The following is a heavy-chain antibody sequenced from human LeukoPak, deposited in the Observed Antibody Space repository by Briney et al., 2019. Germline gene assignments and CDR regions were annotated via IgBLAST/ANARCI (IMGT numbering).Heavy chain of an antibody. V-gene: IGHV1-69*13. J-gene: IGHJ4*02. CDR3: ARDGPVRAGTG. D-gene: IGHD6-19*01. CDR2: IIPIFGTA. CDR1: GGTFSSYA. Sequence: ASVKVSCKASGGTFSSYAINWVRQAPGQGLEWMGGIIPIFGTANYAQKFQGRVTITADESTSTAYMELSSLRSEDTAVYYCARDGPVRAGTGWGQGTLVTVSS.